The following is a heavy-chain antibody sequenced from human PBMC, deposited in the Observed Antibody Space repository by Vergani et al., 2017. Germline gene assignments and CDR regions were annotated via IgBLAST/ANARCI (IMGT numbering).Heavy chain of an antibody. J-gene: IGHJ6*02. CDR3: TRDAVTIWEHIVVVTEPPVYYYYYYGMDV. Sequence: EVQLVESGGGLVKPGGSLRLSCAASGFTFSNAWMSWVRQAPGKGLEWVGRIKSKTDGGTTDYAAPGKGRFTISRDDSKNTLYLQMNSLKTEDTAVYYCTRDAVTIWEHIVVVTEPPVYYYYYYGMDVWGQGTTVTVSS. D-gene: IGHD2-21*02. V-gene: IGHV3-15*01. CDR1: GFTFSNAW. CDR2: IKSKTDGGTT.